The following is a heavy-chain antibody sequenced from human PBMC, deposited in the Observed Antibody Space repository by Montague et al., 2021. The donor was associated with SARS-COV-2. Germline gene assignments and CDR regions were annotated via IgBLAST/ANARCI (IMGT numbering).Heavy chain of an antibody. CDR3: ARKESVTSDLVY. CDR1: GDSVSTDSG. V-gene: IGHV4-4*02. CDR2: IYPSGGT. Sequence: SETLSLTCVVSGDSVSTDSGWTCVRLPPPKGLVWVREIYPSGGTTYTQSLESRVSMSVDKSWNQFSLRLISVTAADTAIYYCARKESVTSDLVYWGQGTLVTVSS. D-gene: IGHD3-16*01. J-gene: IGHJ4*02.